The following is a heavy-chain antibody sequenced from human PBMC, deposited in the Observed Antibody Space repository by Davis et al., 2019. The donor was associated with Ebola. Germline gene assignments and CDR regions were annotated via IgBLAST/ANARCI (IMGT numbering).Heavy chain of an antibody. CDR3: ARGPVGYFDY. CDR2: VSSYSDKI. Sequence: PGGSLRLSCAASGFPFTTYTLNWVRQAPGKGLECVASVSSYSDKIYYADSVKGRFTASRDNARNTLHLQMNSLRAEDTAVYYCARGPVGYFDYWGQGTLVTVSS. V-gene: IGHV3-21*01. CDR1: GFPFTTYT. D-gene: IGHD4-23*01. J-gene: IGHJ4*02.